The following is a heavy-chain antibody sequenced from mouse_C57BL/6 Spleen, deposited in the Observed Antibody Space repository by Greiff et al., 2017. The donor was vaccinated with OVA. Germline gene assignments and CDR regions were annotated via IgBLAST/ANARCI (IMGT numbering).Heavy chain of an antibody. CDR1: GYTFTDYY. Sequence: EVQLQQSGPELVKPGASVKISCKASGYTFTDYYMNWVKQSHGKSLEWIGDINPNNGGTSYNQKFKGKATLTVDKSSSTAYMELRSLTSEDSAVYYCARSRAANWDFFDYWGQGTTLTVSS. CDR2: INPNNGGT. V-gene: IGHV1-26*01. J-gene: IGHJ2*01. D-gene: IGHD4-1*01. CDR3: ARSRAANWDFFDY.